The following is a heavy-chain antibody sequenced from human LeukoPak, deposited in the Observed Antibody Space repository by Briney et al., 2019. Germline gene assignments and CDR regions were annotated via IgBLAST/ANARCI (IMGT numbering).Heavy chain of an antibody. V-gene: IGHV1-2*02. CDR3: AREGTTVTLDY. J-gene: IGHJ4*02. D-gene: IGHD4-17*01. CDR2: RKTNRGGT. CDR1: GYTFTRYY. Sequence: ASVKVSCKASGYTFTRYYMQWVRQAPAQGLEGRGWRKTNRGGTNYAQKVQGKVTMTRDTSISTAYMELSRLRSDDTAVYYCAREGTTVTLDYWGQGTLVTVSS.